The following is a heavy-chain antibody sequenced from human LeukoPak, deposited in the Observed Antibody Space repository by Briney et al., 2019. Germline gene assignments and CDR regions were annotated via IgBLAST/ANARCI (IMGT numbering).Heavy chain of an antibody. Sequence: GGSLRLSCAASRFTFSSYAMSWVREAPGKGLEWVSAISGSGGRTYYADSVKGRFTISRDNSKNTLSLQMNSLRDEDTATYYCAKGVYCGRDCYNPGYGVDVWGQGTTVTVSS. CDR3: AKGVYCGRDCYNPGYGVDV. J-gene: IGHJ6*02. CDR1: RFTFSSYA. CDR2: ISGSGGRT. D-gene: IGHD2-21*02. V-gene: IGHV3-23*01.